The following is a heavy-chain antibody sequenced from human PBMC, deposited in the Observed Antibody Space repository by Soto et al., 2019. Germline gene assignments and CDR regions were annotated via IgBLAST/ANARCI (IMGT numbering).Heavy chain of an antibody. CDR1: GGSVTNSSYY. CDR3: ARCGVATIRIRHYYYGMDV. V-gene: IGHV4-39*07. D-gene: IGHD5-12*01. Sequence: SETLSLTCTVSGGSVTNSSYYWGWIRQPPGKGLEWIGEINHSGSTNYNPSLKSRVTISVDTSKNQFSLKLSSVTAADTAVYYCARCGVATIRIRHYYYGMDVWGQGTTVTV. J-gene: IGHJ6*02. CDR2: INHSGST.